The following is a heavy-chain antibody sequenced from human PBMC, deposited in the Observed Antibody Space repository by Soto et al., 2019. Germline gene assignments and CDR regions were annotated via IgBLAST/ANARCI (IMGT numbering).Heavy chain of an antibody. Sequence: GGSLRLSCAVSGFSFSSYEMKWVRQAPGKGLQWLSYINHSGRSTSYAGSVKGRFTIARDNAKNSLYLEMNSLTADDTGVYFCARDRCGSRQHMDVWGQGNTVTV. CDR2: INHSGRST. J-gene: IGHJ6*02. CDR1: GFSFSSYE. CDR3: ARDRCGSRQHMDV. V-gene: IGHV3-48*03.